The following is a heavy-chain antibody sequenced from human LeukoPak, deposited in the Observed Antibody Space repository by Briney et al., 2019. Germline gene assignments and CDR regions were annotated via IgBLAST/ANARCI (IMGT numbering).Heavy chain of an antibody. CDR3: AKLPDSSSWYPTLGDAFDI. J-gene: IGHJ3*02. CDR2: IRYDGSNK. CDR1: RFTFSNYA. D-gene: IGHD6-13*01. Sequence: GGSLRLSCAASRFTFSNYAMHWVRQAPGKGLEWVAFIRYDGSNKYYADSVKGRFTISRDNSKNTLYLQMNSLRAEDTAVYYCAKLPDSSSWYPTLGDAFDIWGQGTMVTVSS. V-gene: IGHV3-30*02.